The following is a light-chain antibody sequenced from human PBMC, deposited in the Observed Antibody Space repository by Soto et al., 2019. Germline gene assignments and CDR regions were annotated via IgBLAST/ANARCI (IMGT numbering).Light chain of an antibody. Sequence: QSALTQPASVSGSPGQSITISCTGTSSDIGGYNFVPWYQQHPGKAPKLMIYEVSNRPSGVSNRFSGSKSGNTASLTTSGLQAEDEADYYCSSYTSSITVVFGGGTKLTVL. CDR2: EVS. J-gene: IGLJ2*01. V-gene: IGLV2-14*01. CDR1: SSDIGGYNF. CDR3: SSYTSSITVV.